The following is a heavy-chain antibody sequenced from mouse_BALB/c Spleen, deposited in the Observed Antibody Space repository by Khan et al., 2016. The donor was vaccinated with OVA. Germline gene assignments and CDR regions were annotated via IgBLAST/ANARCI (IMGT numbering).Heavy chain of an antibody. V-gene: IGHV9-1*02. D-gene: IGHD3-1*01. Sequence: QIQLVQSGPELKKPGETVKISCKASGYTFTNYGMNWVKQAPGKGLKWMGWINTYTGEPTYGDDFKGRFAFSLETSASTAYLQINNLKNEDMGTYFCGRSQLMLYAMDYWGQGTSVTVSS. CDR2: INTYTGEP. CDR3: GRSQLMLYAMDY. CDR1: GYTFTNYG. J-gene: IGHJ4*01.